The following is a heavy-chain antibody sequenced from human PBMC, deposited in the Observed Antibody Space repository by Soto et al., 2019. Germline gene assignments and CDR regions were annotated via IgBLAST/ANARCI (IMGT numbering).Heavy chain of an antibody. CDR1: GFTLSDHY. D-gene: IGHD3-10*02. J-gene: IGHJ4*02. CDR2: SRHKAKGYTT. V-gene: IGHV3-72*01. CDR3: TSLDRCSKTPEFAF. Sequence: EVQLVESGGGLVQPGGSLRLSCAFSGFTLSDHYMDWVRQAPGKGLEWVGRSRHKAKGYTTEHAAAVKGRFTIARDDSQTTLYLQMNSQQTVDTAVDYCTSLDRCSKTPEFAFWGQGTLVTVSS.